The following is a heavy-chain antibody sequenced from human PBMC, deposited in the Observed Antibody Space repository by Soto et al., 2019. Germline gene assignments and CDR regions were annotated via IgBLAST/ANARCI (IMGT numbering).Heavy chain of an antibody. J-gene: IGHJ3*02. V-gene: IGHV4-59*01. CDR3: ERSDVYVWGSYQSDAFDI. D-gene: IGHD3-16*01. CDR2: SYYSGST. CDR1: GGSISSYY. Sequence: QVQLQESGPGLVKPSETLSLTCTVSGGSISSYYWSWIRQPPGKGLEWIGYSYYSGSTNYNPSLKSRVTISVDTSKNQFSLKLSSVTAADTAVYYCERSDVYVWGSYQSDAFDIWGQGTMVTVSS.